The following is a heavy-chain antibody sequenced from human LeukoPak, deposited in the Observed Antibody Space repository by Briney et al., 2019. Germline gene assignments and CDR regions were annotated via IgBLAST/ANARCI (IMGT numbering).Heavy chain of an antibody. Sequence: ASVKVSCKASGYSXTKFGISGVRQAPGRGLEWVGWIYNGNTKYTQSLQGRVTMTTDTSTSTAYMELRSLISDDTAVYYCARGSSGTEGFDPWGQGTLVTVSS. V-gene: IGHV1-18*01. D-gene: IGHD6-19*01. CDR2: IYNGNT. CDR3: ARGSSGTEGFDP. J-gene: IGHJ5*02. CDR1: GYSXTKFG.